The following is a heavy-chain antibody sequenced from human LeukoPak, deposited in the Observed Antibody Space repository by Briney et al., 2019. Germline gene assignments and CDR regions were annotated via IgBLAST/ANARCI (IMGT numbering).Heavy chain of an antibody. J-gene: IGHJ4*02. Sequence: GGSLRLSCASSGFNFGAFWLSWVGQVPGKGLEWVATIKQDESEKYYVDSLKGRFTISRDNAKNSLFLQMNSLRAEDTAVYYCARAVGASEGVDYWGQGTLVTVSS. D-gene: IGHD1-26*01. CDR3: ARAVGASEGVDY. CDR1: GFNFGAFW. CDR2: IKQDESEK. V-gene: IGHV3-7*03.